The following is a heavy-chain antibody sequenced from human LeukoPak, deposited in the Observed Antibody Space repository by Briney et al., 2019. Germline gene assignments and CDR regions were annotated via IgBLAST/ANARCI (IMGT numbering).Heavy chain of an antibody. Sequence: PSETLSLTCAVYGGSFSGYYWSWIRQPPGKGLGLIGEINHSGSTNYNPSLKSRVTISVDTSKNQFSLKLSSVTAADTAVYYCARGWCSGGSCRYPARYYYGMDVWGKGTTVTVSS. D-gene: IGHD2-15*01. V-gene: IGHV4-34*01. CDR3: ARGWCSGGSCRYPARYYYGMDV. J-gene: IGHJ6*04. CDR2: INHSGST. CDR1: GGSFSGYY.